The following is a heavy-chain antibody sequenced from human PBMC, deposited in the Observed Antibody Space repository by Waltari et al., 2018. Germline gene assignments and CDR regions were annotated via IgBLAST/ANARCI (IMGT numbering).Heavy chain of an antibody. D-gene: IGHD3-3*01. V-gene: IGHV3-21*01. J-gene: IGHJ4*02. CDR1: GFTFSRYS. CDR3: ARDSPRPYDFWSGG. Sequence: EVQLVESGGGLVKPGGSLRLSCAASGFTFSRYSMTWVRPAPGKGLEWVSSISSSSSYIYYADSVKGRFTISRDNAKNSLYLQMNSLRAEDTAVYYCARDSPRPYDFWSGGWGQGTLVTVSS. CDR2: ISSSSSYI.